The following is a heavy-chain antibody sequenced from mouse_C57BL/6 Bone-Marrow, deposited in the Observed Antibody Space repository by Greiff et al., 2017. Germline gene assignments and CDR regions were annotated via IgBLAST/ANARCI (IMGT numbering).Heavy chain of an antibody. CDR2: IYPRSGNT. CDR3: ARRGLRSYYLDY. Sequence: QVQLKESGAELARPGASVKLSCKASGYTFTSYGISWVKQRPGQGLEWIGEIYPRSGNTYYNEKFKGKATLTADKSSSTAYMELRSLTSEDSAVYFCARRGLRSYYLDYWGQGTTLTVAS. V-gene: IGHV1-81*01. D-gene: IGHD1-1*01. CDR1: GYTFTSYG. J-gene: IGHJ2*01.